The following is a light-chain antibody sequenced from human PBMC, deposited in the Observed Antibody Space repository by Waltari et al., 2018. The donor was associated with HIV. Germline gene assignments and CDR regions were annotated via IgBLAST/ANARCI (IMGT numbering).Light chain of an antibody. V-gene: IGLV2-11*01. Sequence: QSALTQPRSVSGSPGQSVTISCTGTSSDVGGYNYVSWYQQHPGKAPRLMIYDVNRRPSGAPGRFPGSKSGNTASLTISGLQAEDEADYYCCSYAGSYTYVFGTGTEVTVL. CDR2: DVN. J-gene: IGLJ1*01. CDR1: SSDVGGYNY. CDR3: CSYAGSYTYV.